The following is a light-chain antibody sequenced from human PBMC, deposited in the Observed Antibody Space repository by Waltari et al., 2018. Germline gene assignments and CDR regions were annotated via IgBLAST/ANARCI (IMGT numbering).Light chain of an antibody. CDR2: GAS. V-gene: IGKV3-20*01. J-gene: IGKJ2*01. CDR1: QSLGKNY. Sequence: IVLTHSPGTLSLSPGDRASLSCKTIQSLGKNYLPWYQHKPGQAPRLLIYGASSRAAGIPDRFSGSGSGTDFTLTISRLEPEDFAVYYCQQYASSVLYTFGQGTKLEIK. CDR3: QQYASSVLYT.